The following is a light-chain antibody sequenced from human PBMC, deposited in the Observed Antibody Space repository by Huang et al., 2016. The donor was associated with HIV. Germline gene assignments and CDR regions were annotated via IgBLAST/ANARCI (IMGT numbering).Light chain of an antibody. CDR1: PSVSNT. J-gene: IGKJ1*01. V-gene: IGKV3-15*01. Sequence: IVMTQSPATLSVSPGDRVTLSCRASPSVSNTLAWYHQRSGQAPRLLIYGASTRAAGVPVRFSGSGSGTDFTLTITGLQFEDLGVYFCQQYSNWPRTFGQGTKV. CDR2: GAS. CDR3: QQYSNWPRT.